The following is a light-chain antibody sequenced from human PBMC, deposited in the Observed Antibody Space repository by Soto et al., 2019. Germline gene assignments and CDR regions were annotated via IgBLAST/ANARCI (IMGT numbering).Light chain of an antibody. V-gene: IGLV2-14*01. CDR3: SSYTSGSPLV. CDR2: EVS. J-gene: IGLJ3*02. Sequence: QSVLTQPASVSGSPGQSITISCTGTSSDVGAYNYVSWYQQHPGKAPKLMIYEVSNRPSGGSNRFSGSKSGNPASLTISGLQAEDEGDYYCSSYTSGSPLVFGGGTKLTVL. CDR1: SSDVGAYNY.